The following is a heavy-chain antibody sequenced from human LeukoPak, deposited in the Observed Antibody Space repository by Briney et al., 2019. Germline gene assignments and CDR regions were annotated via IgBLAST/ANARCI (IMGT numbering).Heavy chain of an antibody. CDR1: GFTFSDYA. V-gene: IGHV3-30*18. D-gene: IGHD4/OR15-4a*01. J-gene: IGHJ4*02. CDR3: AKDRGYGEHEPFES. Sequence: GRSLRLSCVGSGFTFSDYAIHWVRQAPGKGLEWVAVSAHDEVGKQFADSVKGRFTLSRDNSRDSVHLQMNRLRDEDTAVYYCAKDRGYGEHEPFESWGQGSLVTVSS. CDR2: SAHDEVGK.